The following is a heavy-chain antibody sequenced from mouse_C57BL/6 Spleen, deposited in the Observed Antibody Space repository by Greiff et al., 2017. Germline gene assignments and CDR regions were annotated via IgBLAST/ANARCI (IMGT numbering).Heavy chain of an antibody. D-gene: IGHD1-1*01. J-gene: IGHJ4*01. V-gene: IGHV1-82*01. CDR2: IYPGDGDT. Sequence: VQLQQSGPELVKPGASVKISCKASGYAFSSSWMNWVKQRPGEGLEWIGRIYPGDGDTNYNGKFKGKATLTADKSSSTAYMQLSSLTSEDSAVYVCARSDYYGSSYAMGYWGQGATVTVSS. CDR3: ARSDYYGSSYAMGY. CDR1: GYAFSSSW.